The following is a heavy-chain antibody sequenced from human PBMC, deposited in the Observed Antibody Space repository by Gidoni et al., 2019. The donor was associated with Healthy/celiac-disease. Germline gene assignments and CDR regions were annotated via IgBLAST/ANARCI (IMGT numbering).Heavy chain of an antibody. J-gene: IGHJ3*02. Sequence: QVQLVQSGAEVKKPGASVKVSCKASGYTFTSYCISWVRQAPGQGLEWMGWISAYNGNTNYAQKLQGRVTMTTDTSTSTAYMELRSLRSDDTAVYYCARAPYYYDSSGYYAGAFDIWGQGTMVTVSS. CDR1: GYTFTSYC. D-gene: IGHD3-22*01. V-gene: IGHV1-18*01. CDR3: ARAPYYYDSSGYYAGAFDI. CDR2: ISAYNGNT.